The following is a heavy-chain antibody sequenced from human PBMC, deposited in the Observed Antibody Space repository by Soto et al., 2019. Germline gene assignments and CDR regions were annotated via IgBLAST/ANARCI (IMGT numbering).Heavy chain of an antibody. CDR3: ARVLRTTTVVTGWVIAENYYYYGMDV. CDR1: GGSIGSYY. D-gene: IGHD4-17*01. V-gene: IGHV4-59*01. J-gene: IGHJ6*02. CDR2: IYYSGST. Sequence: PSETLSLTCTVSGGSIGSYYWSWIGQPPGKGLEWIGYIYYSGSTNYNPSLKSRVTISVDTSKNQFSLKLSSVTAADTAVYYCARVLRTTTVVTGWVIAENYYYYGMDVWGQGTTVTVSS.